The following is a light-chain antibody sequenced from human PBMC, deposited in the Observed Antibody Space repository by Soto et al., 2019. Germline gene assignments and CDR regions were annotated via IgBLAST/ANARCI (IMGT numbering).Light chain of an antibody. CDR2: DVN. Sequence: HSALTQPASVSGSPGQSITISCTGSSSDVGGYNYVSWYQQHPGKAPKLLMYDVNKRHSGVSNRFSGSKSGNTASLTLSWRQAEDEDGYFCCTYSSINTPEFGGGTKLTVL. CDR3: CTYSSINTPE. J-gene: IGLJ2*01. CDR1: SSDVGGYNY. V-gene: IGLV2-14*01.